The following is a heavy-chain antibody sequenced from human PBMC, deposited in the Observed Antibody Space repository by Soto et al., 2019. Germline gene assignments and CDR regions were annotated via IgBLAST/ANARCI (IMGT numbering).Heavy chain of an antibody. D-gene: IGHD2-15*01. J-gene: IGHJ4*02. CDR3: TRDSGGRDDY. Sequence: GGSLRLSCAASGFTFSSYWMHWARQVPGKGLVWVSRINTDGSITSHADSVKGRFTISRDNAKNTLYLQMNSLRADDTAVYYCTRDSGGRDDYWGQGALVTVSS. CDR2: INTDGSIT. V-gene: IGHV3-74*01. CDR1: GFTFSSYW.